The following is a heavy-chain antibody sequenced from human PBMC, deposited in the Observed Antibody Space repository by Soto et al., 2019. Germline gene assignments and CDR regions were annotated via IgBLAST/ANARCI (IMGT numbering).Heavy chain of an antibody. J-gene: IGHJ4*02. CDR1: GGSISSGGYY. V-gene: IGHV4-31*03. CDR2: IYYSGST. Sequence: QVQLQESGPGLVKPSQTLSLTCTVSGGSISSGGYYWSWIRQHPGKGLEWIGYIYYSGSTYYNPSLKSRVTISVDTSKNQFSLKLSSVTAADTAVYYCAREVVGQGPNYAFWSGQPPIDYFDYWGQGTLVTVSS. CDR3: AREVVGQGPNYAFWSGQPPIDYFDY. D-gene: IGHD3-3*01.